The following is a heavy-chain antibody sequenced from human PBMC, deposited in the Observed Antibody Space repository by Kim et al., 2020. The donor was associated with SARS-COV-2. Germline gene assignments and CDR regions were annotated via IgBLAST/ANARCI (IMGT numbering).Heavy chain of an antibody. D-gene: IGHD3-22*01. CDR3: VKEPSYYYDSSGYPDY. Sequence: GGSLRLSCSASGFTFSSYAMHWVRQAPGKGLEYVSAISSNGGSTYYADSVKGRFTISRDNSKNTLYLQMSSLRAEDTAVYYCVKEPSYYYDSSGYPDYWGQGTLVTVSS. J-gene: IGHJ4*02. CDR2: ISSNGGST. CDR1: GFTFSSYA. V-gene: IGHV3-64D*06.